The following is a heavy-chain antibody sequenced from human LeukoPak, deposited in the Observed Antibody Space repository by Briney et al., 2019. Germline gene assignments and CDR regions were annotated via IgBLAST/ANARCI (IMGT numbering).Heavy chain of an antibody. CDR1: GFTFSSYA. CDR2: ISYDGSNK. V-gene: IGHV3-30-3*01. CDR3: ARGATYYSGSASYYHTF. J-gene: IGHJ4*02. Sequence: GGSLRLSCAASGFTFSSYAMHWVRQVPGKGLEWVAFISYDGSNKYYADSVRGRFTISRDNSKNTVCLEMNSLRAEGPAVNYRARGATYYSGSASYYHTFWGQGTLVTVSS. D-gene: IGHD3-10*01.